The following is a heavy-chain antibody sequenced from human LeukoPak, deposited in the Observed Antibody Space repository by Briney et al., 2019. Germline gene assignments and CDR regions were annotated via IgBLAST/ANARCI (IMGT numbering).Heavy chain of an antibody. CDR3: ATEVVGYGDVHYFDS. J-gene: IGHJ4*02. CDR1: GYSCTTYG. Sequence: ASVKVSCKASGYSCTTYGMSWVRQAPGHGLEYLGWISGYNGNTNYAQKFQGRVTMTTDTSTSTAYMELRSLRSEDTAVYYCATEVVGYGDVHYFDSWGQGTLVTVSS. CDR2: ISGYNGNT. V-gene: IGHV1-18*01. D-gene: IGHD4-17*01.